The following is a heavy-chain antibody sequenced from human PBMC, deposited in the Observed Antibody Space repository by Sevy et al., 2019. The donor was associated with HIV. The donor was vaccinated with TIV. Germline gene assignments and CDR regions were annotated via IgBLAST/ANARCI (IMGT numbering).Heavy chain of an antibody. D-gene: IGHD6-25*01. CDR3: GISGGGSSRTWEDYYYMDV. Sequence: ASVKVSCKASGGTFSSYAISWVRQAPGQGLEWMGGIIPIFGTANYAQKFQGRVTITADKSTSTAYMELSSLRSEDTAVYYCGISGGGSSRTWEDYYYMDVWGKGTTVTVSS. CDR1: GGTFSSYA. CDR2: IIPIFGTA. V-gene: IGHV1-69*06. J-gene: IGHJ6*03.